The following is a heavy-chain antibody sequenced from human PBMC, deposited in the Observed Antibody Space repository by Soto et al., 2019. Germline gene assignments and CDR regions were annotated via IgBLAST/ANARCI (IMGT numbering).Heavy chain of an antibody. CDR1: GYTFTNYG. V-gene: IGHV1-18*04. D-gene: IGHD3-10*01. CDR3: ARDLAYIREY. J-gene: IGHJ4*02. CDR2: ISTAHRYI. Sequence: QVQLVQSGTEVKKPGASVRVSCKASGYTFTNYGISWVRQAPGQGLEWMGWISTAHRYIGYAQKFQGRVTMTTDTSTNTAYLEVRNLRSDDTAVYYCARDLAYIREYWGQGTLVTVSS.